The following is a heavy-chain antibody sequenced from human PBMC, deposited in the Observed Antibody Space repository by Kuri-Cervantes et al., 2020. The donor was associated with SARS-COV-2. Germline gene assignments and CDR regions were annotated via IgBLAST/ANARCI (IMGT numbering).Heavy chain of an antibody. V-gene: IGHV3-33*08. D-gene: IGHD3-10*01. CDR3: ARDVGDSGSDY. CDR1: GFTFSTYD. J-gene: IGHJ4*02. CDR2: IWNDGSNK. Sequence: GGSLRLSCGASGFTFSTYDMYWVRQAPGKGLEWVAFIWNDGSNKYYADSVKGRFTISRDNSKNTLYLQMDSLRGDDTAVYYCARDVGDSGSDYWGQGTLVTVSS.